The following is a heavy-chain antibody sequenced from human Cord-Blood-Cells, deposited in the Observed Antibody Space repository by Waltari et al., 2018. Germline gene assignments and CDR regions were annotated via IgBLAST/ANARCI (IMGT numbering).Heavy chain of an antibody. V-gene: IGHV1-3*01. CDR3: ARPYCSGGSCYWYFDL. J-gene: IGHJ2*01. Sequence: QVQLVQSGAEVTKPGASVKVSCKASGYTFTSYAMPWVRQAPGQRLEWMGWINAGNGNTKYSQKFQGIVTITRDTSASTAYMELSSLRSEDTAVYYCARPYCSGGSCYWYFDLWGRGTLVTVSS. D-gene: IGHD2-15*01. CDR1: GYTFTSYA. CDR2: INAGNGNT.